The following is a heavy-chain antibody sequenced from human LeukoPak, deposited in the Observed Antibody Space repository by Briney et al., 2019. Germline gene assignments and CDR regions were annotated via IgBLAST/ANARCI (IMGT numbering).Heavy chain of an antibody. D-gene: IGHD3-10*01. CDR2: IYYSGST. CDR3: ARHIDGSYYYGMDV. J-gene: IGHJ6*02. V-gene: IGHV4-39*01. Sequence: ASETLSLTCTVSGGSISSSSYYWGWIRQPPGKGLEWIGSIYYSGSTYYNPSLMSRVTISVDTSKNQFSLKLSSVTAADTAVYYCARHIDGSYYYGMDVWGQGTTVTVSS. CDR1: GGSISSSSYY.